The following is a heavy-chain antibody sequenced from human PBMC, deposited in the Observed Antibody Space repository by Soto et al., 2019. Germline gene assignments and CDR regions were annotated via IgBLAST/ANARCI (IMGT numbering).Heavy chain of an antibody. CDR1: GDSISNSRFY. CDR2: IYHTGNA. CDR3: ARDYFDSSDYTTNWFDP. Sequence: SETLSLTCSVSGDSISNSRFYWAWIRQPPGEGLEWIGSIYHTGNAYYNPSLKSRVTIFVDTSKNQFSLKLTSVTAADTALYYCARDYFDSSDYTTNWFDPWGQGTQVT. J-gene: IGHJ5*02. D-gene: IGHD3-22*01. V-gene: IGHV4-39*01.